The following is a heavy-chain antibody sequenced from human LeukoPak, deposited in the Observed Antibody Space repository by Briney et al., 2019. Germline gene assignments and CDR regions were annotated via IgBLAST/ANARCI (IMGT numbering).Heavy chain of an antibody. Sequence: PSQTLSLTCTVSGDSISSGDYYWSWIRQPAGKGLEWIGRISSSGSTNHNPSLKSRVTISVDTSKNQFSLKLSSVTAADTAVYYCARIAGKYSSGWYRGFDPWGQGTLVTVSS. J-gene: IGHJ5*02. V-gene: IGHV4-61*02. CDR3: ARIAGKYSSGWYRGFDP. D-gene: IGHD6-19*01. CDR1: GDSISSGDYY. CDR2: ISSSGST.